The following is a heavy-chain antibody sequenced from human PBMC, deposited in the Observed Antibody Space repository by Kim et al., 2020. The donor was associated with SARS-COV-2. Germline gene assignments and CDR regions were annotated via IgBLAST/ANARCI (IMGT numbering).Heavy chain of an antibody. V-gene: IGHV3-74*01. D-gene: IGHD3-10*01. CDR3: ARETPVRGEYYFDY. CDR2: VNRDGSTT. Sequence: GGSLRLSCAASGFTFSSYWMHWVRQAPGKGLEWVSRVNRDGSTTNYADSVKGRFTISRDNAKNTLYLQINSLRAEDTAVYYCARETPVRGEYYFDYWGQGILVTVSS. J-gene: IGHJ4*02. CDR1: GFTFSSYW.